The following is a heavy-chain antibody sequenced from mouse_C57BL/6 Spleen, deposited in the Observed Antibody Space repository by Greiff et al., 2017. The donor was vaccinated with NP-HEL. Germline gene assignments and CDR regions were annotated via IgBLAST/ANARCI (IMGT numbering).Heavy chain of an antibody. V-gene: IGHV1-64*01. CDR1: GYTFTSYW. Sequence: QVQLQQPGAELVKPGASVKLSCKASGYTFTSYWMHWVKQRPGQGLEWIGMIHPNSGSTNYNEKFKSKATLTADKSSSTAYMQLSSLTSEDSAVYYCATTVVATDAMDYWGQGTSVTVSS. CDR2: IHPNSGST. CDR3: ATTVVATDAMDY. D-gene: IGHD1-1*01. J-gene: IGHJ4*01.